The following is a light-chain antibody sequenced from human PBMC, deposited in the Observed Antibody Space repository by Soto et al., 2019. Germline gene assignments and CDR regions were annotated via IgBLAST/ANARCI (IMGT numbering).Light chain of an antibody. J-gene: IGLJ1*01. CDR3: QSHDSSLHASV. CDR1: RSNIGAGYD. V-gene: IGLV1-40*01. Sequence: QSALKQPPSVSGAPGQRVTISCTGSRSNIGAGYDVHWYLQLPGTAPKLLIYGNTNRPSGVPDRFSGSKSGSSASLAITGLQAEDEADYYCQSHDSSLHASVFGTGTKVTVL. CDR2: GNT.